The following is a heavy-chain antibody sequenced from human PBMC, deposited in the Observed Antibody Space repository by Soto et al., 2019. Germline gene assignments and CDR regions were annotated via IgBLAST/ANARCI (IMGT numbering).Heavy chain of an antibody. D-gene: IGHD3-16*01. V-gene: IGHV4-59*07. CDR3: ASVTFGGVVLAH. Sequence: NPSDTLSLTCSVSGDCFSKYYWTWIRQPPGEGLEWIGYIYFNGNTNYNPSLKGRVTISIDTSKKQFSLNLSSVTAADTAVYYCASVTFGGVVLAHWGQGTLVTVSS. CDR1: GDCFSKYY. CDR2: IYFNGNT. J-gene: IGHJ4*02.